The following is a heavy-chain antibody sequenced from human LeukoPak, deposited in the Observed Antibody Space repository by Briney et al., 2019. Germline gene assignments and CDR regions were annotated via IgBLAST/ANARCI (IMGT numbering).Heavy chain of an antibody. D-gene: IGHD6-13*01. CDR1: GGTFISYA. Sequence: ASVKVSWKASGGTFISYAISWVRQAPGQGLEWMGWISAYNGNTNYAQKLQGRVTMTTDTSTSTAYMELRSLRSDDTAVYYCAREVHYSSSWYDYWGQGTLVTVSS. CDR2: ISAYNGNT. CDR3: AREVHYSSSWYDY. V-gene: IGHV1-18*01. J-gene: IGHJ4*02.